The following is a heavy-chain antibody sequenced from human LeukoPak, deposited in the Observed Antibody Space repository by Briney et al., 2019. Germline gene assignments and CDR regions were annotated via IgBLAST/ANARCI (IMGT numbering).Heavy chain of an antibody. D-gene: IGHD2-2*01. CDR1: GFTLSTYW. CDR3: ARQVIPDNSLDI. V-gene: IGHV3-74*01. CDR2: LSTDGTTT. Sequence: GGSPRLSCAASGFTLSTYWMHWVRLAPGKGLEWVSRLSTDGTTTVYADSVKGRFTISRDNVKNIMYLQLSSLGDEDTAVYYCARQVIPDNSLDIWGPGTTVTVSS. J-gene: IGHJ3*02.